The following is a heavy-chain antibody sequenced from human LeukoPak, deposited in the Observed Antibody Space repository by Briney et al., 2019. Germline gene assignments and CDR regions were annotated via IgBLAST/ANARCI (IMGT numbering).Heavy chain of an antibody. CDR3: ARGLVPGIVVVVAAQFFDY. Sequence: SETLSLTCVVYGGSFSDYYWSWIRQPPGKGLEWIGEINHSGSTNYNPSLKSRVSISVDTSKNQFSLKLSSVTAADTAVYYCARGLVPGIVVVVAAQFFDYWGQGTLVTVSS. D-gene: IGHD2-15*01. V-gene: IGHV4-34*01. CDR2: INHSGST. J-gene: IGHJ4*02. CDR1: GGSFSDYY.